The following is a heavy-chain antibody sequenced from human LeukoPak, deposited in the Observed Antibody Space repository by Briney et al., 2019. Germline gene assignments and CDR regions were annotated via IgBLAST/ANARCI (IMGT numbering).Heavy chain of an antibody. V-gene: IGHV4-34*01. CDR2: INHSGGT. Sequence: PSETLSLTCAVYGGSFSGYYWSWIRQPPGKGLEWIGEINHSGGTNYNPSLKSRVTISVDTSKNQFSLKLSSVTAADTAVYYCARHHRDRENWFDPWGQGTLVTVSS. CDR3: ARHHRDRENWFDP. D-gene: IGHD3-10*01. CDR1: GGSFSGYY. J-gene: IGHJ5*02.